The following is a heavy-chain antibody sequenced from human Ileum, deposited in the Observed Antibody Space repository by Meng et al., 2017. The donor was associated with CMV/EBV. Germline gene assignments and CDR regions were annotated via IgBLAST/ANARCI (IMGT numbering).Heavy chain of an antibody. J-gene: IGHJ5*02. D-gene: IGHD2-2*01. V-gene: IGHV3-30*02. CDR2: IRYDGSNK. CDR1: FTFSSYG. Sequence: FTFSSYGMHWVHQAPGKGLEWVAFIRYDGSNKYYADSVKDRFTISRDNSKNTLYLQMNSLRAEDTAVYYCAYIGYCSSTSCLNWFDPWGQGTLVTVSS. CDR3: AYIGYCSSTSCLNWFDP.